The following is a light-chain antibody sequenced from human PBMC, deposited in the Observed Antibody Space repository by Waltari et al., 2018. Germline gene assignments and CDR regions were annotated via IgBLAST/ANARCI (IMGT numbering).Light chain of an antibody. V-gene: IGKV3-20*01. CDR3: QQYGSPWT. Sequence: IVLTQSPGTLSLSPGERRPLSCRASQSVSSSYFAEYQQNPGQAPRLLIYGASSSTTGIPDRFSGSGSGTDFTLTISRLEPEDFAVYYCQQYGSPWTFGQGTKVEIK. CDR2: GAS. CDR1: QSVSSSY. J-gene: IGKJ1*01.